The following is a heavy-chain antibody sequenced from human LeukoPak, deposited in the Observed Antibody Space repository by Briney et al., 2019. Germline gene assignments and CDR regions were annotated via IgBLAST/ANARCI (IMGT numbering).Heavy chain of an antibody. D-gene: IGHD6-13*01. CDR2: IISSSSAV. J-gene: IGHJ4*02. V-gene: IGHV3-48*01. Sequence: GSLTLSFSSSGFTFISYSMNWLRQAPGEGLEGVWYIISSSSAVYYADSVRGRFTNSRDNAKNSLFLKINSLRADDTAVYYCAREMNRYTSSAIDYWGQGTLVTVSS. CDR1: GFTFISYS. CDR3: AREMNRYTSSAIDY.